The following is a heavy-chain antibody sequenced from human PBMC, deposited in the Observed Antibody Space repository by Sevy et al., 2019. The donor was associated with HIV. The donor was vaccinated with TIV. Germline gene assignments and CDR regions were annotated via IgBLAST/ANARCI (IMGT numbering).Heavy chain of an antibody. CDR3: TSIGADTAMVLDSYYYYGMDV. CDR1: GFTFSGSA. J-gene: IGHJ6*02. D-gene: IGHD5-18*01. CDR2: IRSKANSYAK. Sequence: GGSLRLSCAASGFTFSGSAMHWVRQASGKGLEWVGRIRSKANSYAKAYAASVKGRFTISRDDSKNTAYLQMNSLKTEDTAVYYCTSIGADTAMVLDSYYYYGMDVWGQGTTVTVSS. V-gene: IGHV3-73*01.